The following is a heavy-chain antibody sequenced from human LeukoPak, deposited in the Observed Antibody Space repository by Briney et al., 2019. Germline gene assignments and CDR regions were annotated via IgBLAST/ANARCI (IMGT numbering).Heavy chain of an antibody. CDR3: TRDYDILTQ. Sequence: ASVKVSCKASGYTFTGYYMHWVRQAPGQGLEWMGWIDPNSGDTNYVQKFQGGVTMTRDTSITTAYMELSRLTSDDTAVYYCTRDYDILTQWGQGTLVTVSS. CDR2: IDPNSGDT. CDR1: GYTFTGYY. V-gene: IGHV1-2*02. D-gene: IGHD3-9*01. J-gene: IGHJ4*02.